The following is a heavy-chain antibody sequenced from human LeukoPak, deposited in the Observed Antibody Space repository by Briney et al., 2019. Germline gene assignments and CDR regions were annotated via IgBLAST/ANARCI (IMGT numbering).Heavy chain of an antibody. J-gene: IGHJ4*02. V-gene: IGHV4-59*01. CDR2: IYYSGST. CDR1: GGSISSYY. Sequence: SETLSLTCTVSGGSISSYYWSWIRQPPGKGLEWIGYIYYSGSTNYNPSLKSRVTISVDTSKNQFSLKLSSVTAADTAVYYCHFKYCSSSTCFYYFDYWGQGTLVTVSS. CDR3: HFKYCSSSTCFYYFDY. D-gene: IGHD2-2*01.